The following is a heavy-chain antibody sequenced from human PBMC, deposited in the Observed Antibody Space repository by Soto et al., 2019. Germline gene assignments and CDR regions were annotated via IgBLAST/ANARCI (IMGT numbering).Heavy chain of an antibody. V-gene: IGHV3-23*01. D-gene: IGHD1-1*01. J-gene: IGHJ6*03. CDR3: ARSPKRGQFYHYYMDV. CDR2: ISGSGGST. CDR1: GFTFSNYA. Sequence: GGSLRLSCVASGFTFSNYAMSWVRQAPGKGLEWVSDISGSGGSTHYADSVKGRFTISRDNSKKTLYLEMNSLRAEDTAVYYCARSPKRGQFYHYYMDVWGRGTTVTVSS.